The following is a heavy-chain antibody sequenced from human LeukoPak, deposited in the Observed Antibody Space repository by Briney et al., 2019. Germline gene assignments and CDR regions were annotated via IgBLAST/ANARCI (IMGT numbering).Heavy chain of an antibody. CDR1: GGTFSSYA. V-gene: IGHV1-69*05. CDR2: IIPIFGTA. Sequence: SVKVSCKASGGTFSSYAISWVRQAPGQGLEWMGGIIPIFGTANYAQKFQGRVTITTDESTSTAYMELSSLRSEDTAVYYCARPINTVSDAFDIWGQGTMVTVSS. D-gene: IGHD4-11*01. CDR3: ARPINTVSDAFDI. J-gene: IGHJ3*02.